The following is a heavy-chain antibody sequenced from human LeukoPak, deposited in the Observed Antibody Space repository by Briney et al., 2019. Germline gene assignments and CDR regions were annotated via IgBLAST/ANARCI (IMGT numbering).Heavy chain of an antibody. V-gene: IGHV4-4*09. Sequence: PSETLSLTCTVYGGSISSYYWSWIRQPSGKGLEWIGYIFSSGSTTYNPSLKSRVNISVDTSKNQFSLKLSSVTAADTAVYYCARHAIECSKGVCHSAHCDYWGQGTLVAVSS. J-gene: IGHJ4*02. D-gene: IGHD2-8*01. CDR2: IFSSGST. CDR3: ARHAIECSKGVCHSAHCDY. CDR1: GGSISSYY.